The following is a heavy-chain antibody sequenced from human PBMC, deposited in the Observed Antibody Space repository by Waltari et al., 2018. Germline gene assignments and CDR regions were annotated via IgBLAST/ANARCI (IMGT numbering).Heavy chain of an antibody. D-gene: IGHD6-19*01. CDR3: AKDHSGPDDY. Sequence: EVQLLESGGGLVQPGGSLRRACAASGFTFSSSAMRWVRQAPGKGLEWVSAISGSGGSTYYADSVKGRFTISRDNSKNTLYLQMNSLRAEDTAVYYCAKDHSGPDDYWGQGTLVTVSS. V-gene: IGHV3-23*01. CDR2: ISGSGGST. CDR1: GFTFSSSA. J-gene: IGHJ4*02.